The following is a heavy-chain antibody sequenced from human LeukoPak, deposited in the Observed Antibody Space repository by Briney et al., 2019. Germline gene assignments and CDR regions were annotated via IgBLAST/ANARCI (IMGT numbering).Heavy chain of an antibody. CDR2: FDPKDDET. V-gene: IGHV1-24*01. D-gene: IGHD5-18*01. J-gene: IGHJ6*03. CDR1: GYTLTELS. CDR3: ATDLCNIDTEDYYYYMDV. Sequence: ASVKVTCKVSGYTLTELSMHWVRQAPARGREWMGGFDPKDDETIYAQKFQGRFTMTKDTSTDTAYMELSSLRFEDTAVYYCATDLCNIDTEDYYYYMDVWGKGTTVTVSS.